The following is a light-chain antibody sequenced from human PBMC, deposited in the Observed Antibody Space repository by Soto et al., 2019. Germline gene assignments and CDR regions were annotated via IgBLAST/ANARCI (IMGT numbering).Light chain of an antibody. CDR2: GAS. V-gene: IGKV3-15*01. CDR1: QSVSRS. CDR3: QQYNNWPPFT. Sequence: EIVMTQSPATLSVSPGERVTLSCRASQSVSRSLAWYQQKPGQAPRLLIYGASTRATGIPARFSGSGSGTEFTLTISSLQSEDFAVYYCQQYNNWPPFTFGPGTKADIK. J-gene: IGKJ3*01.